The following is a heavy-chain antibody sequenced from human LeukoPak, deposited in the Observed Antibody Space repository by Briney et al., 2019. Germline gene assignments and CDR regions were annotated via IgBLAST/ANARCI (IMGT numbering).Heavy chain of an antibody. CDR2: IKEDGSEE. CDR3: ARGGVGGNWFDP. J-gene: IGHJ5*02. D-gene: IGHD1-26*01. CDR1: GFTFSSYW. Sequence: PGGSLRLSCAASGFTFSSYWMSWVRQAPGKGLEWVANIKEDGSEENYVDSVKGRFTISRDNAKNSLFLQMNSLRAEDTAVYYCARGGVGGNWFDPWGQGTLVTVSS. V-gene: IGHV3-7*03.